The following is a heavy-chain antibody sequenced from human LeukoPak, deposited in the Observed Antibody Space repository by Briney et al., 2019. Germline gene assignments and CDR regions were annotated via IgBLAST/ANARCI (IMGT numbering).Heavy chain of an antibody. CDR2: IYHSGAT. D-gene: IGHD2-2*01. Sequence: SETLSLTCTVSGFSISSGYYWGWIRQPPGKGLEWIAAIYHSGATYYNPSLKSRVTMSVDTSENQFSLKLRSVTAADTAVYYCARAGPLPPAAYYYYYYYMDVWGKGTTVTVSS. V-gene: IGHV4-38-2*02. CDR3: ARAGPLPPAAYYYYYYYMDV. CDR1: GFSISSGYY. J-gene: IGHJ6*03.